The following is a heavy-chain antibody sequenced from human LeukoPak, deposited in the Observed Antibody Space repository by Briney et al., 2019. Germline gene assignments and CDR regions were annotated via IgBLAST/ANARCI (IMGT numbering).Heavy chain of an antibody. CDR1: GFTFSSYS. Sequence: GGSLRLSCAASGFTFSSYSMNWVRQAPGEGLEWVSSISTGSTYVYYADSVKGRFTISRDKTKNSLYLQMNTLRAEDTAVYYCVRDGSFGLDFWGQGTLVTVSS. CDR3: VRDGSFGLDF. V-gene: IGHV3-21*01. CDR2: ISTGSTYV. D-gene: IGHD1-26*01. J-gene: IGHJ4*02.